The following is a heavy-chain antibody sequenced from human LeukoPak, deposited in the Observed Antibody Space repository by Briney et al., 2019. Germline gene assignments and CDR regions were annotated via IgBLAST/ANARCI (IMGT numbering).Heavy chain of an antibody. Sequence: ASVKVSCKASGYTFTSYGISWVRQAPGQGLEWMGWISAYNGNTNYAQKLQGRVTMTTDTSTSTACMELRSLRSDDTAVYYCAYNEYSSSWIDYWGQGTLVTVSS. CDR2: ISAYNGNT. CDR1: GYTFTSYG. J-gene: IGHJ4*02. D-gene: IGHD6-6*01. V-gene: IGHV1-18*01. CDR3: AYNEYSSSWIDY.